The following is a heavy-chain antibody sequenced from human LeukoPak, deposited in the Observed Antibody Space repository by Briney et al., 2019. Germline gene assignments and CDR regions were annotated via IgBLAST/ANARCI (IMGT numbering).Heavy chain of an antibody. V-gene: IGHV1-69*13. CDR3: ARDQIPYCSSTSCQPPHYYHGMDV. J-gene: IGHJ6*02. CDR2: IIPIFGTA. CDR1: GGTFSSYA. D-gene: IGHD2-2*01. Sequence: SVKVSCKASGGTFSSYAISWVRQAPGQGLEWMGGIIPIFGTANYAQKFQGRVTITADESTSTAYMELSSLRSEDTAVYYCARDQIPYCSSTSCQPPHYYHGMDVWGQGTTVTVSS.